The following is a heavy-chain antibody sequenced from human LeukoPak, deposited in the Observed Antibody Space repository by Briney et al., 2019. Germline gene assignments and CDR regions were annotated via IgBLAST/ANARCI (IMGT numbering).Heavy chain of an antibody. Sequence: ASVKVSCKVSGYTLTELSMHWVRQAPGKGLEWMGGIIPIFGTVNYAQKFQDRVTITADEYTNTAYMELSNLRSEDTAVYYCARVWGSVDYWGQGTLVTVSS. CDR1: GYTLTELS. J-gene: IGHJ4*02. V-gene: IGHV1-69*13. CDR3: ARVWGSVDY. CDR2: IIPIFGTV. D-gene: IGHD3-16*01.